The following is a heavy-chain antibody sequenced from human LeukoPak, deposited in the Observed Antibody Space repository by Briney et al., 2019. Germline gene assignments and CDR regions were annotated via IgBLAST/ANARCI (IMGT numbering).Heavy chain of an antibody. CDR1: GFTFSDYY. D-gene: IGHD3-9*01. V-gene: IGHV3-11*01. J-gene: IGHJ5*02. Sequence: GGSLRLSCAASGFTFSDYYMSWIRQAPGKGLEWVSYISSSGSTIYYADSVKGRFTISRDNAKNSLYLQMNSLRAVDTAVYYCARGHYDILNWFDPWGQGTLVTVSS. CDR2: ISSSGSTI. CDR3: ARGHYDILNWFDP.